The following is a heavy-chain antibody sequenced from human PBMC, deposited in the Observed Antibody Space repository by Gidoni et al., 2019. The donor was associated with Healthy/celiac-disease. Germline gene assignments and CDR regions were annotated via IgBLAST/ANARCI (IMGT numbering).Heavy chain of an antibody. CDR2: IKQDGSEK. D-gene: IGHD3-3*01. CDR3: ARDPPPFGVAPDLNWFDP. Sequence: EVQLVESGGGLVQPGGSLRLSCAASGFTFSSYWMSWVRQAPGKGLEWGANIKQDGSEKYYVDSVKGRFTISRDNAKNSLYLQMNSLRAEDTAVYYCARDPPPFGVAPDLNWFDPWGQGTLVTVSS. V-gene: IGHV3-7*01. CDR1: GFTFSSYW. J-gene: IGHJ5*02.